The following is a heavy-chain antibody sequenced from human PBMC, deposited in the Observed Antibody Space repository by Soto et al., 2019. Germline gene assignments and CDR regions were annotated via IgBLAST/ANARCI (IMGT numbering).Heavy chain of an antibody. D-gene: IGHD2-15*01. CDR3: ARELGYCSGGSCPIDY. V-gene: IGHV4-31*03. CDR1: GGSISSGGYY. CDR2: IYYSGST. Sequence: PSETLSLTCTVSGGSISSGGYYWSWIRQHPGKGLEWIGYIYYSGSTYYSPSLKSRVTISVDTSKNQFSLKLSSVTAADTAVYYCARELGYCSGGSCPIDYWGQGTLVTVSS. J-gene: IGHJ4*02.